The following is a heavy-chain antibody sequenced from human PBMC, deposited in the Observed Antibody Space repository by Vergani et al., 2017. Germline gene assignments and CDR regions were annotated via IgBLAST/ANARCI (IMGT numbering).Heavy chain of an antibody. CDR2: INPSGGST. Sequence: QVQLVQSGAEVKKPGASVKVFCKASGYTFTSYYMHWVRHASGQGREWMGIINPSGGSTSYAQKFQGRVTMTRDTSTSTVYMELSSLRSEDTAVYYCARDSRYCSSTRCYIEQDWIDPWSQGSLLTVDS. V-gene: IGHV1-46*01. D-gene: IGHD2-2*02. CDR1: GYTFTSYY. CDR3: ARDSRYCSSTRCYIEQDWIDP. J-gene: IGHJ5*02.